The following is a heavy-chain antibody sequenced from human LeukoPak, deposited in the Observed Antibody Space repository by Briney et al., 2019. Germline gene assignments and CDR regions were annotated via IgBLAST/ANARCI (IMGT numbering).Heavy chain of an antibody. CDR1: GGSISSYY. D-gene: IGHD1-26*01. CDR2: IYYSGST. J-gene: IGHJ3*02. V-gene: IGHV4-59*01. Sequence: SETLSLTCTVSGGSISSYYWSWIRQPPGKGLEWIGYIYYSGSTNYNPSLKSRVTISVDTSKNQFSLKLSSVTAADTAVYYCARAHVWVGARFDDAFDIWGQGTMVTVSS. CDR3: ARAHVWVGARFDDAFDI.